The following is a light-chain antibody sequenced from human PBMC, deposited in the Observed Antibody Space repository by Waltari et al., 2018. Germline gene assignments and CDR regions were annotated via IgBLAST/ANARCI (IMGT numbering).Light chain of an antibody. CDR3: QQYDNWLGT. V-gene: IGKV3-15*01. Sequence: EIVMTQSPATLSVFPGERATLSCRASQSIRSNLAWYQHEPGQAPSLLIYGASTRATGIPARFSGSGSGTEFTLTISSLQSEDFAVYFCQQYDNWLGTFGQGTKVEIK. CDR1: QSIRSN. CDR2: GAS. J-gene: IGKJ1*01.